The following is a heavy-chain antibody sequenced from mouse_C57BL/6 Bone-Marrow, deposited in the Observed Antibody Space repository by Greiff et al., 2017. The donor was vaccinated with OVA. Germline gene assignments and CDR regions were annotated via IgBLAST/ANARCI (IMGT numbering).Heavy chain of an antibody. D-gene: IGHD2-10*01. CDR1: GYSITSGYY. CDR3: ARTPTTHY. CDR2: ISYDGSN. Sequence: EVHLVESGPGLVKPSQSLSLTCSVTGYSITSGYYWNWIRQFPGNKLEWMGYISYDGSNNYNPSLKNRISITRDTSKNQFFLKLNSVTTEDTATYYCARTPTTHYWGQGTTLTVSS. V-gene: IGHV3-6*01. J-gene: IGHJ2*01.